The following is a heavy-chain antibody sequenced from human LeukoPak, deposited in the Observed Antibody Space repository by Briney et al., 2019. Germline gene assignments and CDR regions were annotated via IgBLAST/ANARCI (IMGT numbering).Heavy chain of an antibody. CDR1: GYTFTSYG. CDR2: ISTYNGNT. CDR3: ARWGGATTPFDY. J-gene: IGHJ4*02. D-gene: IGHD1-26*01. Sequence: GASVKVSCKASGYTFTSYGISWVLQAPGQGLAWVGWISTYNGNTNYGQPLQGRVTMTTDTSTSTAYMELRSLTSDDTAVYYCARWGGATTPFDYWGQGTLVTVSS. V-gene: IGHV1-18*01.